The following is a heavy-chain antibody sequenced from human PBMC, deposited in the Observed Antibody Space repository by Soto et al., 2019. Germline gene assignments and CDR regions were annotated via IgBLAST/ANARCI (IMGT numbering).Heavy chain of an antibody. V-gene: IGHV1-18*01. J-gene: IGHJ6*02. CDR2: ISAYNGNT. Sequence: ASVKVSCKASGYTFTSYGISWVRQAPGQGLEWMGWISAYNGNTNYAQKLQGRVTMTTDTSTSTAYMELRSLRSDDTAVYYCGRRTKGMYSGYGMDVWGQGTTVTVSS. CDR1: GYTFTSYG. D-gene: IGHD1-1*01. CDR3: GRRTKGMYSGYGMDV.